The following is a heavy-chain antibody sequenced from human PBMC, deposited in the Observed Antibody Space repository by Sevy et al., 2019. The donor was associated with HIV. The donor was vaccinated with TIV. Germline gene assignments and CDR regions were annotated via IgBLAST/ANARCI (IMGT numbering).Heavy chain of an antibody. CDR3: ARGGNYYDSSGYSYIAFDY. V-gene: IGHV3-21*01. CDR2: ISSSSSYI. CDR1: GFTFSSYS. Sequence: GGSLRLSCAASGFTFSSYSMNWVRQAPGKGLEWVSSISSSSSYIYYADSVKGRFTIYRDNAKNSLYLQMNSLRAEDTAVYYCARGGNYYDSSGYSYIAFDYWGQGTLVTVSS. D-gene: IGHD3-22*01. J-gene: IGHJ4*02.